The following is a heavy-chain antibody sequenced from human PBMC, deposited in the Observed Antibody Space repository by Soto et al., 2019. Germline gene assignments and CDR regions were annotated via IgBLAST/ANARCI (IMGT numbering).Heavy chain of an antibody. CDR1: GYTFTGYY. J-gene: IGHJ5*02. D-gene: IGHD6-13*01. CDR2: MNPNSGNT. CDR3: ARDRRIAAGFDP. V-gene: IGHV1-8*02. Sequence: ASVKVSCKASGYTFTGYYMHWVRQAPGQGLEWMGWMNPNSGNTGYAQKFQGRVTMTRNTSISTAYMELSSLRSEDTAVYYCARDRRIAAGFDPWGQGTLVTVSS.